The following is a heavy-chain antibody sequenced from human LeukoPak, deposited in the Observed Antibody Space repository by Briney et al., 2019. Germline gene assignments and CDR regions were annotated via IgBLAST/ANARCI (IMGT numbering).Heavy chain of an antibody. CDR1: GVSISSYY. V-gene: IGHV4-59*12. Sequence: SETLSLTCTVSGVSISSYYWSWIRQPPGKGLEWIGYIYYSGSTNYNPSLKSRFTISGDTSKNQFSLKLSSVTAADTAVFYCARENSGSYREFDYWGQGTLVTVSS. J-gene: IGHJ4*02. D-gene: IGHD1-26*01. CDR2: IYYSGST. CDR3: ARENSGSYREFDY.